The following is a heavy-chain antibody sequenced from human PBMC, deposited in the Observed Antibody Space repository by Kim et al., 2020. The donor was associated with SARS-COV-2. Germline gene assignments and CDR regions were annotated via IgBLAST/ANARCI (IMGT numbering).Heavy chain of an antibody. CDR1: GFTFSSYA. CDR2: ISGSGGST. J-gene: IGHJ4*02. D-gene: IGHD1-26*01. V-gene: IGHV3-23*01. CDR3: AKDHGMAVGAKDFDY. Sequence: GGSLRLSCAASGFTFSSYAMSWVRQAPGKGLEWVSAISGSGGSTYYADSVKGRFTISRDNSKNTLYLQMNSLRAEDTAVYYCAKDHGMAVGAKDFDYWGQGTLVTVSS.